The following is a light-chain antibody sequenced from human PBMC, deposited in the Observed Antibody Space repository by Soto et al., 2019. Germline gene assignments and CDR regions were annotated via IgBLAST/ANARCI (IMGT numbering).Light chain of an antibody. J-gene: IGKJ1*01. Sequence: DLQMTHSPSGLSAYVGDSFTTTCRASQSISSWLAWYQQKPGKAPXXLIYDASSLQSGVPSRFSGSASGTEFTLTISSLKPDDFATYYCQQYNSYSTFGQGTKVDI. CDR1: QSISSW. CDR3: QQYNSYST. CDR2: DAS. V-gene: IGKV1-5*01.